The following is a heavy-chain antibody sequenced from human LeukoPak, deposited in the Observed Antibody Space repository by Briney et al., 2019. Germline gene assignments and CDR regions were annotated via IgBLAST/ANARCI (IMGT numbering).Heavy chain of an antibody. J-gene: IGHJ4*02. Sequence: ASVKVSCKASGYTFTGYYMHWVRQAPGQGIEWMGWINPNSGGTNYAQKFQGRVTMTRDTSISAAYMELSRLRSDDTAVYYCARTLGIAARNDYWGQGTLVTVSS. CDR2: INPNSGGT. CDR3: ARTLGIAARNDY. D-gene: IGHD6-6*01. V-gene: IGHV1-2*02. CDR1: GYTFTGYY.